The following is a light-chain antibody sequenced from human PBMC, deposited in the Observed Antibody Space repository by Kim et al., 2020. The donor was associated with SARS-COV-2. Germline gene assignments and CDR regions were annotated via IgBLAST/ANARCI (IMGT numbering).Light chain of an antibody. V-gene: IGKV1D-13*01. Sequence: ASVGDRVTITCRASQGISSAFAWYQQKSGMPPKLLIYDASTLQSGVPSRFSGTNSGTDFTLTISSLQPEDFATYYCQHFNNYPFTFGPGTKVDIK. CDR2: DAS. J-gene: IGKJ3*01. CDR1: QGISSA. CDR3: QHFNNYPFT.